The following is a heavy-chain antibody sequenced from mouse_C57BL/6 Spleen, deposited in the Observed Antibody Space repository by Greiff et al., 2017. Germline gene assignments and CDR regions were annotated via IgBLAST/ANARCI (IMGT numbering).Heavy chain of an antibody. CDR3: VKVTGREFYAMDY. Sequence: EVKLVESGGGLVQPGASLRLSCAASGFTFTDYYMSWVRQPPGQAPEWLALIRNKANGYTTEYTAAVKGRFTISRDNSQNILYRQMNTLRAEDSATYYCVKVTGREFYAMDYWGQGPSVTVSS. CDR2: IRNKANGYTT. V-gene: IGHV7-4*01. J-gene: IGHJ4*01. CDR1: GFTFTDYY. D-gene: IGHD4-1*01.